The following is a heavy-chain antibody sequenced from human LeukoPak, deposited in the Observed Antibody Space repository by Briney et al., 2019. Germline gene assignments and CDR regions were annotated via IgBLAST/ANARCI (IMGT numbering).Heavy chain of an antibody. CDR3: ARVNKIHPDAFDI. CDR1: GFTFSSYW. V-gene: IGHV3-7*01. D-gene: IGHD1/OR15-1a*01. CDR2: IKQDGSEK. Sequence: GGSLRLSCAASGFTFSSYWMSWVRQAPGKGLEWVANIKQDGSEKYYVDSVKGRFTISRDNAKNSLYLQMNSLRAEDTAVYYCARVNKIHPDAFDIWGQGTMVTVSS. J-gene: IGHJ3*02.